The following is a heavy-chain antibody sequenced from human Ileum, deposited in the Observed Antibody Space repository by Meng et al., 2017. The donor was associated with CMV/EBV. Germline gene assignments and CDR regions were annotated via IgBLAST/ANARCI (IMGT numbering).Heavy chain of an antibody. J-gene: IGHJ4*02. Sequence: GESLKISCIVSGFTFGSHNMNWVRQAPGKGLEWISYISSDTINYADSVKGRFTISRDNAKNSLYLQMTSLRAEDTAVYYCARDAQAIGTYATLDYWGQGALVNVAS. V-gene: IGHV3-48*04. D-gene: IGHD1-26*01. CDR1: GFTFGSHN. CDR2: ISSDTI. CDR3: ARDAQAIGTYATLDY.